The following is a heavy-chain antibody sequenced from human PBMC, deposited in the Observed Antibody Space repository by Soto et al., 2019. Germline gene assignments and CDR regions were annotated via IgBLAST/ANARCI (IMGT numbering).Heavy chain of an antibody. J-gene: IGHJ4*02. CDR2: INPKSGGT. D-gene: IGHD1-26*01. Sequence: QVQLVQSGAEVKKPGASVNVSCKASGYTFTVYYMHWVRQAPGQGLEWMGWINPKSGGTMYPQKFQGRVTMTWATSISTAYMELTRLRSDDTAVYYCARDLAKGGGSAGFDYWGQGTLVTVSS. CDR1: GYTFTVYY. CDR3: ARDLAKGGGSAGFDY. V-gene: IGHV1-2*02.